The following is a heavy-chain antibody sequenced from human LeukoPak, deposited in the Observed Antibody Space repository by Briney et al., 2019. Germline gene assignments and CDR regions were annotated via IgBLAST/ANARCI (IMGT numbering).Heavy chain of an antibody. J-gene: IGHJ4*02. CDR1: GGSISSSSYY. V-gene: IGHV4-39*07. D-gene: IGHD3-16*02. CDR2: IYYSGST. CDR3: ARGRYVWGSYRYYFDY. Sequence: SETLSLTCTVSGGSISSSSYYWGWTRQPPGKGLEWIGSIYYSGSTYYNPSLKSRVTISVDTSKNQFSLKLSSVTAADTAVYYCARGRYVWGSYRYYFDYWGQGTLVTVSS.